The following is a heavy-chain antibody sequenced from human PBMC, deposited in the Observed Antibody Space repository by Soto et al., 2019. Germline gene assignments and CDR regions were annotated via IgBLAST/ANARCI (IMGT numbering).Heavy chain of an antibody. CDR1: GFSLSTSGVG. CDR3: AHRPLLWFGELNWFDP. V-gene: IGHV2-5*01. J-gene: IGHJ5*02. CDR2: IYWNDDK. Sequence: LVNPTQTLTLTCTFSGFSLSTSGVGVGWIRQPPGKALEWLALIYWNDDKRYSPSLKSRLTITKDTSKNQVVLTMTNMDPVDTATYYCAHRPLLWFGELNWFDPWGQGTLVTVSS. D-gene: IGHD3-10*01.